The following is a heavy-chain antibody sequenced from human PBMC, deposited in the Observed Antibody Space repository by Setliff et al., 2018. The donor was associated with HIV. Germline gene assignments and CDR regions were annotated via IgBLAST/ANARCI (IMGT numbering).Heavy chain of an antibody. D-gene: IGHD3-10*01. CDR1: GGSLSGFY. J-gene: IGHJ1*01. CDR2: INHRGGV. V-gene: IGHV4-34*01. Sequence: SETLSLTCAVYGGSLSGFYWNWIRQSPGKGLEWIGEINHRGGVNYNPSFNSRLTMSVDTSKTQFSLKLTSSTAADTAVYYCASFFWECSDNLCHRSFQFWDQGALVTVSS. CDR3: ASFFWECSDNLCHRSFQF.